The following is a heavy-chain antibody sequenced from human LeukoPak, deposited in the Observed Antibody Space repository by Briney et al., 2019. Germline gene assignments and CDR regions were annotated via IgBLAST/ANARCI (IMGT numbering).Heavy chain of an antibody. CDR2: ISGSGGST. CDR3: ARDGTTYEAFDI. CDR1: GFTFSSYT. J-gene: IGHJ3*02. Sequence: PGGSLRLSCAASGFTFSSYTMSWVRQAPGKGLEWVSAISGSGGSTYYADSVKGRFTISRDNSKNTLYLQMNSLRAEDTAVYYCARDGTTYEAFDIWGQGTMVTVSS. D-gene: IGHD1-1*01. V-gene: IGHV3-23*01.